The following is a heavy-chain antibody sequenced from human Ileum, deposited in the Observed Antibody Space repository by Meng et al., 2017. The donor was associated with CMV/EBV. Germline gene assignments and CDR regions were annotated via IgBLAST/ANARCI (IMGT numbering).Heavy chain of an antibody. D-gene: IGHD3-16*01. V-gene: IGHV4-30-4*08. CDR3: ARRGDAEEFDY. CDR1: GDSIGTNSHY. CDR2: IHYGGST. Sequence: QVQLQESGPGLVKPSGTLSLTCTVPGDSIGTNSHYWSWIRQPPGKGLEYIGYIHYGGSTHYNPSLKSRFSISVDRSKNQFSLKVTSVIAADTALYYCARRGDAEEFDYWGQGALVTVSS. J-gene: IGHJ4*02.